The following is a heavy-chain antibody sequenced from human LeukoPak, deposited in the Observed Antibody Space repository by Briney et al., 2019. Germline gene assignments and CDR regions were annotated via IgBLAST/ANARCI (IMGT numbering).Heavy chain of an antibody. CDR2: IYTSGST. V-gene: IGHV4-61*02. Sequence: SQTLSLTCTVSGGSISSGSYYWSWIRQPAGKGLEWIGRIYTSGSTNYNPSLKSRVTISVDTSKNQFSLKLSSVTAADTAVYYCARAEYGDYDYWGQGTLVTVSS. CDR3: ARAEYGDYDY. CDR1: GGSISSGSYY. J-gene: IGHJ4*02. D-gene: IGHD4-17*01.